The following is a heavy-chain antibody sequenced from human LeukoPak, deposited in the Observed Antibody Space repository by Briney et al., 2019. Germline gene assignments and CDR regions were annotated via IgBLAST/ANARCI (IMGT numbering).Heavy chain of an antibody. J-gene: IGHJ4*02. D-gene: IGHD1-1*01. CDR2: IKQDGTEK. Sequence: GGSLRLSCAASGFTISGYWMSWVRQAPGRGLEWVASIKQDGTEKHYVDSVKGRFTVSRDNAENSLYLQMNSLRAEDTAVYYCARLTSGVTTFVYWGQGTLVTVSS. V-gene: IGHV3-7*01. CDR1: GFTISGYW. CDR3: ARLTSGVTTFVY.